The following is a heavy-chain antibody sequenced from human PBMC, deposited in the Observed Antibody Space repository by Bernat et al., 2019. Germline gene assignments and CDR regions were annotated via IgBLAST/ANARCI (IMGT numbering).Heavy chain of an antibody. CDR1: GFTFSSYA. CDR2: ISGSGGST. Sequence: EVQLLESGGGLVQPGGSLRLSCAASGFTFSSYAMSWVRQAPGKGLEWVSAISGSGGSTYYADSVKGRFTISRDNSKNTLYLQMNSLRAEDTAVYYCAKNPYYDYVWGSYRPHDAFDIWGQGTMVTVSS. J-gene: IGHJ3*02. CDR3: AKNPYYDYVWGSYRPHDAFDI. D-gene: IGHD3-16*02. V-gene: IGHV3-23*01.